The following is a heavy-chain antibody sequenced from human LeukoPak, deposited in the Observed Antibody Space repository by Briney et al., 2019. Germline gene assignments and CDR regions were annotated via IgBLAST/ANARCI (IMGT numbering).Heavy chain of an antibody. V-gene: IGHV3-48*01. J-gene: IGHJ6*03. D-gene: IGHD2-15*01. CDR3: ARGYTWSSYSNYYYYMDV. CDR2: ITSRGSTI. CDR1: AFTLSTYS. Sequence: GGSLRLSCAASAFTLSTYSMSWVRQAPGKGLEWLSHITSRGSTIFYADSVKGRFTISRDNANNSVSLQMNSLRADDTAVYYCARGYTWSSYSNYYYYMDVWGKGTTVTVSS.